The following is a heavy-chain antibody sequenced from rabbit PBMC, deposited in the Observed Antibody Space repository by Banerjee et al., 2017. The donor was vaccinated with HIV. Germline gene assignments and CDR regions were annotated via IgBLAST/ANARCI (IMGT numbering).Heavy chain of an antibody. CDR1: GFTFSRYW. CDR2: IHADNLNT. D-gene: IGHD1-1*01. J-gene: IGHJ3*01. Sequence: QSLEESGGDLVKPGASLTLTCTASGFTFSRYWMSWVRQAPGKGLEWIGRIHADNLNTWYASWAKGRFTISKTSSTTVTLQMTSLTAADTATYFCATTYGDSDYYLWGQGTLVTVS. V-gene: IGHV1S40*01. CDR3: ATTYGDSDYYL.